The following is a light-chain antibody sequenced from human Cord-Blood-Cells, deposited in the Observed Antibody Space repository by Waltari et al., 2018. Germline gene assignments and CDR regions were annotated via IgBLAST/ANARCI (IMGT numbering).Light chain of an antibody. V-gene: IGKV3-15*01. CDR3: QQYNNWPYS. CDR2: GAS. CDR1: QSVSSN. Sequence: EIVMTHSPATLSVSPGERATLSCRASQSVSSNLAWYQQKPGQAPRLLIYGASTRDTGIPARCSGSGSGTEFTLTISSLQSEDFAVYYCQQYNNWPYSFGQGTKLEIK. J-gene: IGKJ2*03.